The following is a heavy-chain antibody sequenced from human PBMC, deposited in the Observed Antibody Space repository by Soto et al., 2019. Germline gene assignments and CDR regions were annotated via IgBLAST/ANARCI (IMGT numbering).Heavy chain of an antibody. V-gene: IGHV1-18*01. Sequence: QVQLVQSASEVMKPGASVKVSCKASGYTFIRYGITWVRQAPGQRLEWMGWISPYNDQTICAQKLQGRVTMTADTSTRTVYMQLRSLKSDDTAVYYCARGGYYDNVWGKLSHYGLDVWGQGTSVTVSS. CDR3: ARGGYYDNVWGKLSHYGLDV. J-gene: IGHJ6*02. D-gene: IGHD3-16*01. CDR1: GYTFIRYG. CDR2: ISPYNDQT.